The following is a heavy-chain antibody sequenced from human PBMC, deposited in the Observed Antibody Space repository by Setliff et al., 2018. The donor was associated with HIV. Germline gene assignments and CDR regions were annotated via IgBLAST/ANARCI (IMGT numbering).Heavy chain of an antibody. V-gene: IGHV4-39*07. CDR2: IYYNGNT. Sequence: PSETLSLTCSVSGASISSNSYYWGWIRQPPGKGLEWVGSIYYNGNTFYNQSLQSRVTISLDTSKNQFSLELRSVTAADTALYYCARERIAVAGPRVAFDIWGQGTMVTVSS. D-gene: IGHD6-19*01. CDR3: ARERIAVAGPRVAFDI. CDR1: GASISSNSYY. J-gene: IGHJ3*02.